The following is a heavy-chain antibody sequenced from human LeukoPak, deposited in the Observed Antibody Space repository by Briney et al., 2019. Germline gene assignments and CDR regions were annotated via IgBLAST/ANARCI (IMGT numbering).Heavy chain of an antibody. CDR1: GGTFSSYA. CDR2: IIPILGIA. CDR3: AREVVVVVAATSYNWFDP. J-gene: IGHJ5*02. D-gene: IGHD2-15*01. V-gene: IGHV1-69*04. Sequence: SVKVSCKASGGTFSSYAISWVRQAPGQGLEWMGRIIPILGIANYAQKFQGRVTITADKSTSTAYMELSSLRSGDTAVYYCAREVVVVVAATSYNWFDPWGQGTLVTVSS.